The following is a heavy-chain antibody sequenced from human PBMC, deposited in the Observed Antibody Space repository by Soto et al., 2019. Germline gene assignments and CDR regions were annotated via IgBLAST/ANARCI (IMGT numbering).Heavy chain of an antibody. CDR2: ISSSGSTI. V-gene: IGHV3-11*01. D-gene: IGHD6-6*01. CDR3: ARESMGDSSSYYYYYYYMDV. J-gene: IGHJ6*03. Sequence: PGGSLTLSCAASGFTFSDYYMSWIRQAPGKGLEWVSYISSSGSTIYYADSVKGRFTISRDNAKNSLYLQMNSLRAEDTAVYYCARESMGDSSSYYYYYYYMDVWGKGTTVTVSS. CDR1: GFTFSDYY.